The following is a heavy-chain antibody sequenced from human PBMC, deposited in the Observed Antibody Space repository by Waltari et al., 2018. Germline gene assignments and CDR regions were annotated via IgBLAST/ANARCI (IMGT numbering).Heavy chain of an antibody. CDR3: AREVLDGMDV. Sequence: QVQLVESGGGVVQPGRSLRLPWAASGCTFGSDGRPWVRQAPGKGLEWVAVIWYDGSNKYYADSVKGRFTISRDNSKNTLYLQMNSLRAEDTAVYYCAREVLDGMDVWGQGTTVTVSS. CDR2: IWYDGSNK. V-gene: IGHV3-33*01. J-gene: IGHJ6*02. CDR1: GCTFGSDG.